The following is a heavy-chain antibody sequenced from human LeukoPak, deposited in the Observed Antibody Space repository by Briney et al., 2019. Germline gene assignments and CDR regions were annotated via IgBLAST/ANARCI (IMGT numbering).Heavy chain of an antibody. CDR1: GGSINSSNW. D-gene: IGHD2-2*01. V-gene: IGHV4-4*02. J-gene: IGHJ4*02. CDR2: IYHSGST. Sequence: PSGTLSLTCAVSGGSINSSNWWSWVRQPPGKGLEWIGEIYHSGSTNYNPSLKSRVTISVDTSKNQFSLKLSSVTAADTAVYYCARPQYCSSTSCSPDYWGQGTLVTVSS. CDR3: ARPQYCSSTSCSPDY.